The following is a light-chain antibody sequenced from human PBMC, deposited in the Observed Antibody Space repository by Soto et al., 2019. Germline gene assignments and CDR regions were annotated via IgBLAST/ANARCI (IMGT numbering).Light chain of an antibody. CDR2: GVY. CDR1: DSDVGGYNY. V-gene: IGLV2-14*01. Sequence: QSALTQPASVSGSPGQSITISCTGTDSDVGGYNYVSWYQQHPGKAPKLMIYGVYNRPSGVSNRFSGSKSGNTASLTISGLQAEDEADYYCSSFTNNNTPHVVFGGGTKLNVL. J-gene: IGLJ2*01. CDR3: SSFTNNNTPHVV.